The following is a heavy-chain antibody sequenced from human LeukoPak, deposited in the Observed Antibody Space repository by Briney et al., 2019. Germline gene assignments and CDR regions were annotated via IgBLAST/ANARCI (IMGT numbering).Heavy chain of an antibody. CDR2: IWYDGSNK. Sequence: GGSLRLSCAASGFTFSSYGMHWVRQAPGKGLEWVAVIWYDGSNKYYADSVKGRFTISRDNSKNTLYLQMNSLRAEDTAVYYCARDHAYYYGSGSYYRYYYYYYMDVWGKGTTVTVSS. CDR1: GFTFSSYG. J-gene: IGHJ6*03. V-gene: IGHV3-33*01. D-gene: IGHD3-10*01. CDR3: ARDHAYYYGSGSYYRYYYYYYMDV.